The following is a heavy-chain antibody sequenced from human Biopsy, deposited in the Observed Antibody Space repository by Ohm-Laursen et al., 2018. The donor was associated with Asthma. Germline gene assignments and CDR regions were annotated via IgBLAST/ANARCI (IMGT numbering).Heavy chain of an antibody. J-gene: IGHJ6*02. CDR3: ARHLSPGYHHYAMDV. V-gene: IGHV3-11*06. CDR2: IGSTRLYT. Sequence: SLRLSCTASGFTFSDSYMSWIRQAPGKGLEWISYIGSTRLYTNSADSVKGRFSISRDNAKNSLYLHMNSLRVEDTAVCYCARHLSPGYHHYAMDVWGQGTTVTVSS. D-gene: IGHD3-16*02. CDR1: GFTFSDSY.